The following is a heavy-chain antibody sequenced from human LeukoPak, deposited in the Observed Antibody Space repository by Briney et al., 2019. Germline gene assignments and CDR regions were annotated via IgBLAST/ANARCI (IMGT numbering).Heavy chain of an antibody. CDR1: GFTFSSYA. J-gene: IGHJ4*02. CDR3: ARGIFVNYFGSGHLGK. V-gene: IGHV3-23*01. Sequence: GGSLRLSCAASGFTFSSYAMSWVRQAPGKGLEWVSAISGSGGSTYYADSVKGRFTISRDNSKNTLYLQMNSLRAEDTAVYYCARGIFVNYFGSGHLGKWGQGTLVTVSS. D-gene: IGHD3-10*01. CDR2: ISGSGGST.